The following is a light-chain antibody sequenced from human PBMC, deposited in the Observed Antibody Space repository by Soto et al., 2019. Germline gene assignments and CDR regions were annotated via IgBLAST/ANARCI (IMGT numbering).Light chain of an antibody. CDR2: EDY. V-gene: IGLV2-23*01. J-gene: IGLJ3*02. Sequence: QSVLTQPASVSGSPGQSITISCTGTSSDVQNFNLVSWYQDHPGKAPKLLIFEDYKLPSGVSNRFSASKSGKTASLTISGLQAEDEADYYCCSYAGSSTWVFGGGTKLTVL. CDR3: CSYAGSSTWV. CDR1: SSDVQNFNL.